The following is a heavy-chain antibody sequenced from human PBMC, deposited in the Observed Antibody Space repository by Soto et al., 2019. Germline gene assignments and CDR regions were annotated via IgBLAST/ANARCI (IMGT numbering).Heavy chain of an antibody. V-gene: IGHV3-7*01. CDR1: GVTLRSYG. Sequence: PGGSLRLSCAASGVTLRSYGVTGVRQPPGKGLEWVANIQQDGTEKNYVDSVKGRFTISRDNAKNTVYLQMNSLRVEDTAVYYCARDQSTGDWFDAWGQGTLVTVSS. CDR2: IQQDGTEK. CDR3: ARDQSTGDWFDA. J-gene: IGHJ5*02. D-gene: IGHD2-2*01.